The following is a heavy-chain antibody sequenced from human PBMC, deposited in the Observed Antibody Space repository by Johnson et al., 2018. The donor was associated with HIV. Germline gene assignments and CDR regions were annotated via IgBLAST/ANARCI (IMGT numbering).Heavy chain of an antibody. D-gene: IGHD3-10*01. J-gene: IGHJ3*02. CDR3: AKQGGSRLHLWVDAFDI. V-gene: IGHV3-7*01. CDR1: GFTFSGYL. Sequence: VQLVESGGGLVQPGGSLRLSCAASGFTFSGYLMTWVRQAPGKVLEWVANIKEDGSEKYYVDPARGRFTISRDNAKNSLYLQMSSLRAEDTAVYYCAKQGGSRLHLWVDAFDIWGQGTMVTVSS. CDR2: IKEDGSEK.